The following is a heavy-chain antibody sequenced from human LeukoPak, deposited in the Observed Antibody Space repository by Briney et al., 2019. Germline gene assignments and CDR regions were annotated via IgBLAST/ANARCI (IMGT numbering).Heavy chain of an antibody. V-gene: IGHV4-59*12. D-gene: IGHD3-10*01. CDR3: AKEGMIRGVIDY. J-gene: IGHJ4*02. CDR2: IHYSGSP. Sequence: SETLSLTCTVSSGSNYWSWIRQPPGKGLEWIAYIHYSGSPHYNPSLKSRVTASIDTSKNQFSLKLNSVTAADTAVYYCAKEGMIRGVIDYWGQGALVTVSS. CDR1: SGSNY.